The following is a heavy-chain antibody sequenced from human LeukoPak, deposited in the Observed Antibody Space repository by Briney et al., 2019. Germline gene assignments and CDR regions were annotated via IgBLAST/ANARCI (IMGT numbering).Heavy chain of an antibody. V-gene: IGHV4-61*02. D-gene: IGHD2-15*01. CDR3: AKGGVVVVAPNGFHI. CDR2: IQASGNT. Sequence: SQTLSLTCTVSGGSISSDSYYWSWIRQPAGKGLEWIGRIQASGNTNYNPSLKSRVTISVDTSKNQFSLRLSSVTAADTAVYYSAKGGVVVVAPNGFHIWGQGTMVTVSS. CDR1: GGSISSDSYY. J-gene: IGHJ3*02.